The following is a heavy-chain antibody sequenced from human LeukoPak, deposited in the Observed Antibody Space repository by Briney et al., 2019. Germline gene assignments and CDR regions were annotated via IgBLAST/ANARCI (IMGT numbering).Heavy chain of an antibody. CDR1: GFTFSSYS. Sequence: GGSLRLSCAASGFTFSSYSMNWVRQAPGKGLEWVSSVSRRSSFIFYADSVQGRFTISRDDAEDPLFLQMNSLRAEDTAVYYCARVSDAYDYFFDYWGQGTLVTVSS. CDR2: VSRRSSFI. J-gene: IGHJ4*02. D-gene: IGHD5-12*01. V-gene: IGHV3-21*01. CDR3: ARVSDAYDYFFDY.